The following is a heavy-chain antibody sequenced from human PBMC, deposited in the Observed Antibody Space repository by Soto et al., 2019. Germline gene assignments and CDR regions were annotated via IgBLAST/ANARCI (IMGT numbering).Heavy chain of an antibody. CDR2: IYYSGST. D-gene: IGHD3-16*02. V-gene: IGHV4-31*03. CDR1: GGSISSGGYY. J-gene: IGHJ6*02. CDR3: ARANYDYVWGSYRPLYYYGMDV. Sequence: QVQLQESGPGLVKPSQTLSLTCTVSGGSISSGGYYWSWIRQHPGKGLEWIGYIYYSGSTYYNPSLKSRVTISVGTSKNQFSLKLSSVTAADTAVYYCARANYDYVWGSYRPLYYYGMDVWGQGTTVTVSS.